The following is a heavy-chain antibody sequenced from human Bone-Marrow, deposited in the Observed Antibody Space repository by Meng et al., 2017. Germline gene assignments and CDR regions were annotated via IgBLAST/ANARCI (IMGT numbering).Heavy chain of an antibody. CDR3: ARENYYYYFYGKDV. V-gene: IGHV3-7*01. Sequence: GGPLRLSCAASGFTFSSYWMSWVRQAPGKGLEWVANIKQDGSEEYYVDSVKGRFTISRDNAKNSLYLQMNSLRAEDTAVYYCARENYYYYFYGKDVWGQGTTVTVSS. J-gene: IGHJ6*02. CDR1: GFTFSSYW. CDR2: IKQDGSEE.